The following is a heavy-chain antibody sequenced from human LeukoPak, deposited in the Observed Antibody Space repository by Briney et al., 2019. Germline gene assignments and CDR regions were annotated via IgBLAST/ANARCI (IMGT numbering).Heavy chain of an antibody. CDR2: ISGRGGST. Sequence: GGSLRLSCAASGFTFSSYAMSWVRQAPGKGLEWVSAISGRGGSTYYADSVKGRFTISRDNSKNTLYLQMNSLRAEDTAVYYCAKDLQAVATYYDILTGYYNYWGQGTLVTVSS. J-gene: IGHJ4*02. V-gene: IGHV3-23*01. CDR3: AKDLQAVATYYDILTGYYNY. CDR1: GFTFSSYA. D-gene: IGHD3-9*01.